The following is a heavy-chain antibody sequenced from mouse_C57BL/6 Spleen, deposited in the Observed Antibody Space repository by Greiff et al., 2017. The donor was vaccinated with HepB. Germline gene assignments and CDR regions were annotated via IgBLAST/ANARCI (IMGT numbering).Heavy chain of an antibody. J-gene: IGHJ1*03. CDR3: ARATVVARDWYFDV. CDR1: GYTFTSYW. CDR2: IYPSDSET. D-gene: IGHD1-1*01. V-gene: IGHV1-61*01. Sequence: VQLQQSGAELAKPGASVKLSCKASGYTFTSYWMHWVKQRPGQGLEWIGNIYPSDSETHYNQKFKDKATLTVDKSSSTAYMQLSSLTSEDSAVYYCARATVVARDWYFDVWGTGTTVTVSS.